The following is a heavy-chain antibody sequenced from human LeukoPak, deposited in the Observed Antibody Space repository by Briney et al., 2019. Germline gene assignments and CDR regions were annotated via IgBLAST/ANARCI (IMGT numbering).Heavy chain of an antibody. CDR1: GGSISSGNYS. D-gene: IGHD2-2*01. J-gene: IGHJ4*02. V-gene: IGHV4-31*03. Sequence: SETLSLTCTVSGGSISSGNYSWSWIRHYPGKGLEWIGFISYTGSTHYIPSLKSRVTISQDTSQNQFSLRLSSVTAADTAVYYCARAYPSSSTDWGQGILVTVSS. CDR3: ARAYPSSSTD. CDR2: ISYTGST.